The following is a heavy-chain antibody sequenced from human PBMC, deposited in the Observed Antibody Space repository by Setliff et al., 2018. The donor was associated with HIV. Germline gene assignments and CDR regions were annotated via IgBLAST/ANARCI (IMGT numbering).Heavy chain of an antibody. CDR1: GGSFSGYY. J-gene: IGHJ4*02. CDR3: ARGGSSNWYEGYFDY. CDR2: INHSGSP. D-gene: IGHD2-2*01. Sequence: SETLSLTCAVYGGSFSGYYWTWIRQPPGKGLEWIGEINHSGSPTYDPSLKGRVTILVDTSKNQFSLKLSSVTAADTAVYYCARGGSSNWYEGYFDYWGQGTLVTVPQ. V-gene: IGHV4-34*01.